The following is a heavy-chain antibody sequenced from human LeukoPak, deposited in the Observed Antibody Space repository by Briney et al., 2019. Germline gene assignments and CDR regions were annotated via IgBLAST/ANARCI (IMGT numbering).Heavy chain of an antibody. J-gene: IGHJ4*02. CDR2: IYSGGNT. CDR3: ARAPTPFYYDSSAYYSDF. CDR1: GFTVSSNY. V-gene: IGHV3-53*01. D-gene: IGHD6-25*01. Sequence: GGSLRLSCAASGFTVSSNYMSWVRQAPGKGLEWVSLIYSGGNTYYADSAKGRFTISRDNSKNTLYLQMNSLRAEDTAVYYCARAPTPFYYDSSAYYSDFWGQGTLVTVSS.